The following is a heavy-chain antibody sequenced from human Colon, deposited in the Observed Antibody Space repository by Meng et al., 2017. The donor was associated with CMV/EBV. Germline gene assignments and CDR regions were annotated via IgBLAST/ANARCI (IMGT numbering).Heavy chain of an antibody. D-gene: IGHD3-3*01. CDR3: ARAHTIFGVVEPSDY. CDR1: KFNLSIYS. Sequence: GGSLRLSCAASKFNLSIYSMNWVRQAPGKGLEWVASIRRNTSYRYYADSMKGRFTISRDTAQNSLFLQMNSLRAEDTAVYYCARAHTIFGVVEPSDYWGQGTLVTVSS. J-gene: IGHJ4*02. CDR2: IRRNTSYR. V-gene: IGHV3-21*01.